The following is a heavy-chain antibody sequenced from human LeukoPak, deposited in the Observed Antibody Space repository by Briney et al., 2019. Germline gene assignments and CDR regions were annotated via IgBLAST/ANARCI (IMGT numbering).Heavy chain of an antibody. CDR3: AKDRWGAVASFDY. CDR1: GFTFSSYR. D-gene: IGHD6-19*01. V-gene: IGHV3-48*01. J-gene: IGHJ4*02. CDR2: ISSSSSTI. Sequence: PGGSLRLSCAASGFTFSSYRMNWVRQAPGKGLEWVSYISSSSSTIYYADSVKGRFTISRDNSKNTLYLQMNSLESEDTAVYYCAKDRWGAVASFDYWGQGTLVTVSS.